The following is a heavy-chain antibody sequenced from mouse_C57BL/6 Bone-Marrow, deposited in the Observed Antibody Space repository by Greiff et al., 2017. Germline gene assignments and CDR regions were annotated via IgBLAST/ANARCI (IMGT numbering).Heavy chain of an antibody. CDR1: GYTFTDYY. Sequence: VKLQESGPELVKPGASVKISCKASGYTFTDYYINWVKQRPGQGLEWIGWLFPGSGSTYYNEKFKGKATLTVDKSSSTAYMLLSSLTSEDSAVYFCARYYDYDVGWFAYWGQGTLVTVSA. CDR3: ARYYDYDVGWFAY. D-gene: IGHD2-4*01. V-gene: IGHV1-75*01. CDR2: LFPGSGST. J-gene: IGHJ3*01.